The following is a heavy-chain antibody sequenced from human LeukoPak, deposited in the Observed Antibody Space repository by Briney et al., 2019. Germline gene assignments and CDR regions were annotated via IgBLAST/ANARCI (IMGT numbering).Heavy chain of an antibody. CDR1: GVSVSSGNYY. D-gene: IGHD4/OR15-4a*01. Sequence: SETLSLTCTVSGVSVSSGNYYWSWIRQPPGKGLEWIGYVYKSGGTNYNPSLMGRVTISVDTSKNQFSLKLSSVTTADTAVYYCARISLTMRDAFDIWGQGTTVTVST. CDR2: VYKSGGT. CDR3: ARISLTMRDAFDI. V-gene: IGHV4-61*01. J-gene: IGHJ3*02.